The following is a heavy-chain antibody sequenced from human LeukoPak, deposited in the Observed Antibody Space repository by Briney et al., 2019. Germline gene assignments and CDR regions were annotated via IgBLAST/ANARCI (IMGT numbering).Heavy chain of an antibody. J-gene: IGHJ6*04. CDR3: ARGANNYYGSGSASYYYYYGMDV. CDR2: IYYSGST. Sequence: PSQTLSLTCTVSGGSISSGDYYWSWIRQPPGKGLEWIGYIYYSGSTYYNPSLKSQVTISVDTSKNQFSLKLSSVTAADTAVYYCARGANNYYGSGSASYYYYYGMDVWGKGTTVTVSS. V-gene: IGHV4-30-4*01. CDR1: GGSISSGDYY. D-gene: IGHD3-10*01.